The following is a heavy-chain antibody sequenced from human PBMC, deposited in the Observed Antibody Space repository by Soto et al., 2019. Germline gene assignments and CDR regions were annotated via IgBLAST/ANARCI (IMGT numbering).Heavy chain of an antibody. D-gene: IGHD1-1*01. CDR2: IAYDGSNK. Sequence: QVQREESGGGVVQPGRSLRLSCAASGFTFSSYGMHWVRQAPGKGLEWVAVIAYDGSNKYYADSVKGRFTISRDNSKNTLYLQMNSLRAEDTAVYFCARDLERYFDLWGRGTLVTVSS. J-gene: IGHJ2*01. CDR1: GFTFSSYG. CDR3: ARDLERYFDL. V-gene: IGHV3-30-3*01.